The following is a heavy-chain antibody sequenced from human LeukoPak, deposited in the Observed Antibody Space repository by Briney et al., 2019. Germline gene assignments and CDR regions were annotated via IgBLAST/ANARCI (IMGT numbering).Heavy chain of an antibody. J-gene: IGHJ4*02. CDR1: GFTVSSNY. Sequence: GGSLRLSCAASGFTVSSNYMSWVRQAPGKGLEWVSVIYSGGSTYYADSVKGRFTISRDNSKNTLYLQMNSLRAEDTAVYYCAREYSGSSYSFDSWGQGTLVTVSS. V-gene: IGHV3-66*02. CDR2: IYSGGST. CDR3: AREYSGSSYSFDS. D-gene: IGHD1-26*01.